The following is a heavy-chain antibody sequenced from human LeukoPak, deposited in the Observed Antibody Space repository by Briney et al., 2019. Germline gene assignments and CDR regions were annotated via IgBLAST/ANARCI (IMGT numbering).Heavy chain of an antibody. V-gene: IGHV1-69*05. Sequence: ASVKVSCKASGGTFSSYAISWARQAPGQGLEWMGGIIPIFGTANYAQKFQGRVTITTDESTSTAYMELSSLRSEDTAVYYCARGIRRSTSSWYFDYWGQGTLVTVSS. D-gene: IGHD6-6*01. J-gene: IGHJ4*02. CDR3: ARGIRRSTSSWYFDY. CDR1: GGTFSSYA. CDR2: IIPIFGTA.